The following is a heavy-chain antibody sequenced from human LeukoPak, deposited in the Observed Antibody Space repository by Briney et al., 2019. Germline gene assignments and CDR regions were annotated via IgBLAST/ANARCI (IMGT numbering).Heavy chain of an antibody. CDR3: ATDGTAGRAFDI. J-gene: IGHJ3*02. V-gene: IGHV4-59*02. CDR1: GDSGSIYY. Sequence: AETRSLTCTVSGDSGSIYYRSWIRQPPGKGLEWIGYIYYRGNTNYNPSLKSRVTIAVDTSKNQFSLKVSSVTAADTAVYYCATDGTAGRAFDIWGQGTMVTVSS. D-gene: IGHD6-13*01. CDR2: IYYRGNT.